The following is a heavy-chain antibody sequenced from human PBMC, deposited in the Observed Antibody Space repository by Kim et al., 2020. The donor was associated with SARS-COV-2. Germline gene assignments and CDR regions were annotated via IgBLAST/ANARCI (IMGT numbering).Heavy chain of an antibody. D-gene: IGHD7-27*01. CDR3: AKGNWDQDY. V-gene: IGHV3-30*18. CDR1: GFTFSSYG. CDR2: ISYDGSNK. J-gene: IGHJ4*02. Sequence: GGSLRLSCAASGFTFSSYGMHWVRQAPGKGLEWVAVISYDGSNKYYADSLKGRFTISRDNSKNTRYLQMNSLRAEDTAVYYCAKGNWDQDYWGQGTLVTVSS.